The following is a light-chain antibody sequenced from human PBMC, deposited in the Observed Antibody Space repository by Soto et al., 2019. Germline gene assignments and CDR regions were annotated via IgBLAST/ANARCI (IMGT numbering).Light chain of an antibody. CDR1: QSISTY. CDR2: DAS. Sequence: EIVLTQSPATLSLSPGERATLSCRASQSISTYLAWYQKKPGQAPRLLIYDASNRATGIPARSSGSGSGTDFTLSISSLEPEDFAVYYCQQRSNWQYTFGQGT. J-gene: IGKJ2*01. V-gene: IGKV3-11*01. CDR3: QQRSNWQYT.